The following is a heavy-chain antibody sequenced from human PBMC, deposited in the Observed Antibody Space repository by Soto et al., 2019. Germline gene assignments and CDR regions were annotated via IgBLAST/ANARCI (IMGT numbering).Heavy chain of an antibody. CDR1: GFTLSSYG. D-gene: IGHD3-10*01. V-gene: IGHV3-30*18. J-gene: IGHJ4*02. CDR3: AKDYGSWSYYPPEPYCDS. Sequence: GGSLRLSCAASGFTLSSYGMHWVRQAPGKGLEWVAVISYDGSNKYYADSVKGRFTISRDNSKNTLYLQMNSLRAEDTAVYYCAKDYGSWSYYPPEPYCDSWGRGTLVPVSA. CDR2: ISYDGSNK.